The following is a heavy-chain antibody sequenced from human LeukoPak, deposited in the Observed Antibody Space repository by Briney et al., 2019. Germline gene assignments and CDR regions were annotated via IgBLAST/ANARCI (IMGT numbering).Heavy chain of an antibody. D-gene: IGHD6-13*01. CDR3: ATRELVQDYYYMDV. V-gene: IGHV1-69*05. CDR2: IIPIFGTA. J-gene: IGHJ6*03. Sequence: SVKVSCKASGGTFSSYAISWLRQAPGQGLEWMGRIIPIFGTANYAQKFQGRVTITTDESTSTAYMELSSLRSEDTAVYSCATRELVQDYYYMDVWGKGTTVTVSS. CDR1: GGTFSSYA.